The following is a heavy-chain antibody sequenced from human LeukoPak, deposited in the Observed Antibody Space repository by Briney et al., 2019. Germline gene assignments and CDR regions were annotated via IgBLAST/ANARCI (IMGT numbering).Heavy chain of an antibody. CDR1: GFTFSSYG. J-gene: IGHJ4*02. V-gene: IGHV3-30*02. CDR2: IRYDGSNK. D-gene: IGHD2-2*01. Sequence: GGSLRLSCAASGFTFSSYGMLWVRQAPGKGLEWVAFIRYDGSNKYYADSVKGRFTISRDNSKNTLYLQMNSLRAEDTAVYYCAKESNGYCSSTSCLRPFDYWGQGTLVTVSS. CDR3: AKESNGYCSSTSCLRPFDY.